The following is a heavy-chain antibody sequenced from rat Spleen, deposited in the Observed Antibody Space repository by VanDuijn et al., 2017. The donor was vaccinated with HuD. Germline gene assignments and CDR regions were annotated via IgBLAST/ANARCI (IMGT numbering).Heavy chain of an antibody. Sequence: EVQLVESGGGLVQPGRSLKLSCAASGFIFSDYGMAWVRQTPTKGLEWVASISPSGCFTYYRDSVKGRFTVSRDNAESTLNLQMDSLRSEDTATYYCARRGYYGYTGGALFDYWGQGVMVTVSS. CDR1: GFIFSDYG. V-gene: IGHV5-19*01. J-gene: IGHJ2*01. D-gene: IGHD1-9*01. CDR2: ISPSGCFT. CDR3: ARRGYYGYTGGALFDY.